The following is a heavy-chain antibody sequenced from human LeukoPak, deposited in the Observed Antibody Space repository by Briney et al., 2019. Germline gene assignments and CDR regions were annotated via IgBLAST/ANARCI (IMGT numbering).Heavy chain of an antibody. D-gene: IGHD3-22*01. CDR2: IYYSGST. CDR3: ARAVDSSGYYPPAFDY. CDR1: GGSISSSSYY. V-gene: IGHV4-39*07. Sequence: SETLSLTCTVSGGSISSSSYYWGWIRQPPGKGLEWIGSIYYSGSTYYNPSLKSRVTMSVDTSKNQFSLKLSSVTAADTAVYYCARAVDSSGYYPPAFDYWGQGTLVTVSS. J-gene: IGHJ4*02.